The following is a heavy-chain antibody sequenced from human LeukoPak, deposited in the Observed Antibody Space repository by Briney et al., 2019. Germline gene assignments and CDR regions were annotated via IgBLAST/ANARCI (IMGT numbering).Heavy chain of an antibody. CDR3: AKGMVRGVILKGFDY. CDR2: IRAGGDNT. CDR1: GFTFSTYN. Sequence: GGSLRLSCAASGFTFSTYNMNWVRHAPGKGLEWVSGIRAGGDNTYYADSVKGRFTISRDNSKNTLYLQMNSLRAEDTAVYYCAKGMVRGVILKGFDYWGQGTLVTVSS. J-gene: IGHJ4*02. D-gene: IGHD3-10*01. V-gene: IGHV3-23*01.